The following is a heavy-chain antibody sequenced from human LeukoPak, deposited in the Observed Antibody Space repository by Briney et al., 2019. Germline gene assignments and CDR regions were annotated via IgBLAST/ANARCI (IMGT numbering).Heavy chain of an antibody. CDR2: IPYEGRTT. V-gene: IGHV3-30*18. Sequence: GRSLRLSCAGAGFTFSNYGMHWVRQAPGKGLEWVAVIPYEGRTTYYADSVKGRFTIPRDNSKNTLYLQMNSLRAEDTAVYYCAKDRRIAVAGTKTFIDYWGLGTLVTVSS. J-gene: IGHJ4*02. D-gene: IGHD6-19*01. CDR3: AKDRRIAVAGTKTFIDY. CDR1: GFTFSNYG.